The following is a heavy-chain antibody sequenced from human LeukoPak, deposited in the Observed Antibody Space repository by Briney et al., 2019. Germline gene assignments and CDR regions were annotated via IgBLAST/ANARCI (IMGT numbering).Heavy chain of an antibody. Sequence: PGGSLRLSCAASGFTFSSYGMSWVRQAPGKGLEWVSAISGSGGSTYYADSVKGRFTISRDNSKNTLYLQMNSLRAEDTAVYYCARVEKYYDSSGYSYYFDYWGQGTLVTVSS. J-gene: IGHJ4*02. CDR3: ARVEKYYDSSGYSYYFDY. CDR1: GFTFSSYG. D-gene: IGHD3-22*01. CDR2: ISGSGGST. V-gene: IGHV3-23*01.